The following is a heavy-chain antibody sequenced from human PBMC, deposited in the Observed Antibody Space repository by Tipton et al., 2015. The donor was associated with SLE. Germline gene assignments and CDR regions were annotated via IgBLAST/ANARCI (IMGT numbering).Heavy chain of an antibody. D-gene: IGHD4-17*01. V-gene: IGHV1-69*05. Sequence: QSGAEVKKPGSSVKVSCKASGGTLSSYTITWVRQAPGQGFEWMGGIIPIFGTANYAQKFQGRVTITTDESTSTAYMELRSLRSDDTAVYYCARVGYGEFFDYWGQGTLVTVSS. CDR3: ARVGYGEFFDY. J-gene: IGHJ4*02. CDR1: GGTLSSYT. CDR2: IIPIFGTA.